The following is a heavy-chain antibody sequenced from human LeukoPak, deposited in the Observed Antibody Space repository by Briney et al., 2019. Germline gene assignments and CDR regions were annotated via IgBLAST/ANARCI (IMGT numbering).Heavy chain of an antibody. D-gene: IGHD7-27*01. CDR3: ARALTGDGPFDY. CDR1: GGSISSYY. V-gene: IGHV4-59*01. Sequence: SETLSLTCTVSGGSISSYYWSWIRQPPGKGLEWIGYIYYSGSTNYNPSLKSRVTISVDTSKNQFSLKLSSVTAADTAVYYCARALTGDGPFDYWGQGTLVTVSS. CDR2: IYYSGST. J-gene: IGHJ4*02.